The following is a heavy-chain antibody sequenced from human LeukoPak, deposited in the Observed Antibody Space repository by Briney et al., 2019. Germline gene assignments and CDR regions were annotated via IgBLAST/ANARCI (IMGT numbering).Heavy chain of an antibody. CDR2: INSDGSIT. D-gene: IGHD2-2*01. Sequence: GGSLRLSCAASGFPFSSYWMHWVRQAPGKGLVWVSRINSDGSITTYADSVRSRFTIPRDNAKSTLYLQMNSLRAEDTAVYYCASSTQISKYADYWGQGALVTVSS. J-gene: IGHJ4*02. CDR1: GFPFSSYW. V-gene: IGHV3-74*01. CDR3: ASSTQISKYADY.